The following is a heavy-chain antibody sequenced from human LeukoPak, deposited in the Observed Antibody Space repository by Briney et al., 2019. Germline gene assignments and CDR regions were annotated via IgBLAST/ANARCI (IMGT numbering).Heavy chain of an antibody. Sequence: ASVKVSCKASGYTFTGYYMHWVRQAPGQGLELMGWINPNSGGTNYAQKFQGSVTMTTDTSISTAYMELRRLRSDDTAVYYCARHPRVITDAFDIWGQGTMVTVSS. V-gene: IGHV1-2*02. J-gene: IGHJ3*02. CDR2: INPNSGGT. D-gene: IGHD3-16*01. CDR3: ARHPRVITDAFDI. CDR1: GYTFTGYY.